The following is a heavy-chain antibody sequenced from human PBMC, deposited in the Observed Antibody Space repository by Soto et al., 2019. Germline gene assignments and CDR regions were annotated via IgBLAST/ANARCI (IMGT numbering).Heavy chain of an antibody. V-gene: IGHV3-7*01. CDR1: GFTFSSYW. D-gene: IGHD6-19*01. J-gene: IGHJ6*02. CDR2: IKQDGSEK. Sequence: EVQLVESGGGLVQPGGSLRLSCAASGFTFSSYWMSWVRQAPGKGLEWVANIKQDGSEKYYVDSVKGRFTISRDNAKNSLYLQMNSLRAEDTAVYYCAKQWLSNHYGMDVWGQGTTVTVSS. CDR3: AKQWLSNHYGMDV.